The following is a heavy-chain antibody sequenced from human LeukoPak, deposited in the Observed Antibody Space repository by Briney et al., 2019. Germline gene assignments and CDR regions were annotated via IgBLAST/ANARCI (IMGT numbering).Heavy chain of an antibody. J-gene: IGHJ3*01. D-gene: IGHD3-22*01. V-gene: IGHV4-59*08. CDR1: GGSISSYY. CDR3: AAYDSSGHDAFDV. Sequence: SETLSLTCTVSGGSISSYYWSWIRQPPGKGLEWIGYIYYSGSTNYNPSLKSRVTISVDTSKNQFSLKLSSVTAADTAVYHCAAYDSSGHDAFDVWGQGTMVTVSS. CDR2: IYYSGST.